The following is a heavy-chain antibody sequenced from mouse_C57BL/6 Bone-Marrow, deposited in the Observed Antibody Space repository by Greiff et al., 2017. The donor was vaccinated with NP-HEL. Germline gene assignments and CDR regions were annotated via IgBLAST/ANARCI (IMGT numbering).Heavy chain of an antibody. V-gene: IGHV1-42*01. J-gene: IGHJ2*01. CDR2: INPSTGGT. D-gene: IGHD2-2*01. CDR3: AREDYGYAYYFDY. CDR1: GYSFTGYY. Sequence: DVKLVESGPELVKPGASVKISCKASGYSFTGYYMNWVKQSPEKSLEWIGEINPSTGGTTYNQKFKAKATLTVDKSSSTAYMQLKSLTSEDSAVYYCAREDYGYAYYFDYWGQGTTLTVSS.